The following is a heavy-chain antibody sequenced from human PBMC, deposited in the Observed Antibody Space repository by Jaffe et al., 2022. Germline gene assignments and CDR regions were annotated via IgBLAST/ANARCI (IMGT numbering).Heavy chain of an antibody. Sequence: EVQLVESGGGLVQPGGSLRLSCAASGFTFSSYWMSWVRQAPGKGLEWVANIKQDGSEKYYVDSVKGRFTISRDNAKNSLYLQMNSLRAEDTAVYYCARWGLDYGSGSRSARPPFDYWGQGTLVTVSS. D-gene: IGHD3-10*01. CDR3: ARWGLDYGSGSRSARPPFDY. V-gene: IGHV3-7*05. CDR2: IKQDGSEK. CDR1: GFTFSSYW. J-gene: IGHJ4*02.